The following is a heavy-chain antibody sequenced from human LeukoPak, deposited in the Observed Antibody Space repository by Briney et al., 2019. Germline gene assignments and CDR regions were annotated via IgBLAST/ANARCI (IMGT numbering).Heavy chain of an antibody. CDR3: SNRSPQLGGGNLYWSFEP. J-gene: IGHJ2*01. CDR2: IRSKTYGGTT. Sequence: PGGSLRLSCAASGFTFSRYWMHWVRQAPGKGLEWVGFIRSKTYGGTTEYAASVKGRFTISRDDSKTIAYLQMNSLKTEDTAEYYRSNRSPQLGGGNLYWSFEPRGRGTLVTASP. V-gene: IGHV3-49*04. CDR1: GFTFSRYW. D-gene: IGHD4-23*01.